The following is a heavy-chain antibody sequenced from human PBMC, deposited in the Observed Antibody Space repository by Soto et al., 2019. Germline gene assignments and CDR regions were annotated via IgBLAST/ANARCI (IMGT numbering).Heavy chain of an antibody. CDR1: GFTFSSYS. V-gene: IGHV3-48*01. J-gene: IGHJ4*02. CDR2: ISSSSSTI. CDR3: ARERLTYYFDY. Sequence: EVQLVESGGGLVQPGGSLRLSCAASGFTFSSYSMNWVRQAPGKGLEWVSYISSSSSTIYYADSVKGRFTISRDNAKNSLYLQMNSLRAEDTAMYYCARERLTYYFDYWGQGTLVTVSS.